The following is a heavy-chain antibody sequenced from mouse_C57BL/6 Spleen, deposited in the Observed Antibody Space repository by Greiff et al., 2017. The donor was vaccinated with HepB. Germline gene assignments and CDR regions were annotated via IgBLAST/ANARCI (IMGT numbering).Heavy chain of an antibody. V-gene: IGHV1-20*01. J-gene: IGHJ4*01. CDR3: ARDDYYAMDY. CDR1: GYSFTGYF. CDR2: INPYNGDT. Sequence: EVQRVESGPELVKPGDSVKISCKASGYSFTGYFMNWVMQSHGKSLEWIGRINPYNGDTFYNQKFKGKATLTVDKSSSTAHMELRSLTSEDSAVYYCARDDYYAMDYWGQGTSVTVSS.